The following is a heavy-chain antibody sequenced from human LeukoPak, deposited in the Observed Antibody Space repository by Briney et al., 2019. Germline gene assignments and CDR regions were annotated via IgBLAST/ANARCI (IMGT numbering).Heavy chain of an antibody. Sequence: GGSLRLSCAASGFTFSSYGMHWVREAPGRGLEWVALISYDGRNTYYVDSVKGRFTISRDNSKNTLYLQMNSLRAEDTAVYYCAKDWDEVRIYCERFDYWGQGTLVTVSS. CDR3: AKDWDEVRIYCERFDY. CDR2: ISYDGRNT. D-gene: IGHD1-26*01. V-gene: IGHV3-30*18. J-gene: IGHJ4*02. CDR1: GFTFSSYG.